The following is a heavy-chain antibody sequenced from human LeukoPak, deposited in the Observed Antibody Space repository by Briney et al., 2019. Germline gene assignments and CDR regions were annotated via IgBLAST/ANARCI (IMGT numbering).Heavy chain of an antibody. CDR2: ISYDGSNK. J-gene: IGHJ5*02. D-gene: IGHD3-3*01. CDR3: AKDFWSGYSNWFDP. V-gene: IGHV3-30*18. Sequence: GRSLRLSCAASGFTFSSYGMHLVRQAPGKGLEWVAIISYDGSNKYYADSVKGRFTISRNNSKNTLYLQMNSLRAEDTAVYYCAKDFWSGYSNWFDPWGQGTLVTVSS. CDR1: GFTFSSYG.